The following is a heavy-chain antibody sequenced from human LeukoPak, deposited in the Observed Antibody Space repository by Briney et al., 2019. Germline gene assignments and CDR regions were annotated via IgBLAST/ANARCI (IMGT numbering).Heavy chain of an antibody. CDR2: IIPIFGTA. CDR1: GGTFSSYA. Sequence: GASVKVSCKASGGTFSSYAISWVRQAPGQGLEWMGGIIPIFGTANYAQKLQGRVTITADESTSTAYMELSSLRSEDTAVYYCARVNTRYCSSTSCYGVVDYWGQGTLVTVSS. CDR3: ARVNTRYCSSTSCYGVVDY. D-gene: IGHD2-2*01. V-gene: IGHV1-69*13. J-gene: IGHJ4*02.